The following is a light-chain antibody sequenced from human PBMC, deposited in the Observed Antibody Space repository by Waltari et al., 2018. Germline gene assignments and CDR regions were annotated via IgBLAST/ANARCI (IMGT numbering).Light chain of an antibody. Sequence: DIQMTQSPSSLYASVGDRVTIACRASQSIATYLTWYQQKPGKAPELLIYAASSLQSGVPSRFSGSGSGTDFTLTISSLQPEDFATYYCQQSYSTPYTFGQGTKLEIK. V-gene: IGKV1-39*01. J-gene: IGKJ2*01. CDR2: AAS. CDR1: QSIATY. CDR3: QQSYSTPYT.